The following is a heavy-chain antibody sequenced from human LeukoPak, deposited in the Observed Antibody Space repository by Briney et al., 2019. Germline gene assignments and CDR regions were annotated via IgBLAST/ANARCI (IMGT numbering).Heavy chain of an antibody. Sequence: SVKVSCKASGGTFSNYAISWVRQAPGQGLEWMGGIIPIFGTANYAQKFQGRVTFTADKSRATAYMELSSLRSEDTAVYFCARDKYGDSDYFDYWGQGTLVTVSS. CDR2: IIPIFGTA. D-gene: IGHD2-21*02. CDR3: ARDKYGDSDYFDY. V-gene: IGHV1-69*06. CDR1: GGTFSNYA. J-gene: IGHJ4*02.